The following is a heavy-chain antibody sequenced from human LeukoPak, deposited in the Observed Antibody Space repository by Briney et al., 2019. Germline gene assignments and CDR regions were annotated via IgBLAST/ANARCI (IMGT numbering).Heavy chain of an antibody. Sequence: GASVKDTCQATGYTLTSYGFSWVRPAHGQELEWMGWISAYTCNTNYAQKLQGRVTMTTDTSTSTAYIELGRLRSDDTAVYFCGRDTDNGAAFDFWVQGTMVGVSS. CDR1: GYTLTSYG. CDR3: GRDTDNGAAFDF. J-gene: IGHJ3*01. V-gene: IGHV1-18*01. D-gene: IGHD1-14*01. CDR2: ISAYTCNT.